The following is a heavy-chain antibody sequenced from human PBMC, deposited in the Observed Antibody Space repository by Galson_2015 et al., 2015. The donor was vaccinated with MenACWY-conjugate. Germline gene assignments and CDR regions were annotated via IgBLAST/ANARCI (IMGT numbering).Heavy chain of an antibody. D-gene: IGHD4-17*01. CDR3: ARGVFYGDYVDWYFDL. CDR1: GFTFSSYW. CDR2: IKQDGSEK. Sequence: SLRLSCAASGFTFSSYWMSWVRQAPGKGLEWVANIKQDGSEKYYVDSVKGRFTISRDNAKNSLYLQMNSLRAEDTAVYYCARGVFYGDYVDWYFDLWGRGTLVTVSS. J-gene: IGHJ2*01. V-gene: IGHV3-7*03.